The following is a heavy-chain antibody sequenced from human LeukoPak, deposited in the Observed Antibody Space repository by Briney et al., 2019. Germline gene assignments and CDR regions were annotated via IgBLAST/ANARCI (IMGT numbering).Heavy chain of an antibody. Sequence: ASVKVSCKASGNTFTNYGVNWVRQAPGQRPEWMGWFSPYNGDTKHAPKPKGRVTLTVDTLTSTAYMELRTLISDDTATYYCAIGQGVITWGGADVYDVWGQGTTVIVS. CDR2: FSPYNGDT. CDR1: GNTFTNYG. CDR3: AIGQGVITWGGADVYDV. D-gene: IGHD3-16*01. V-gene: IGHV1-18*01. J-gene: IGHJ3*01.